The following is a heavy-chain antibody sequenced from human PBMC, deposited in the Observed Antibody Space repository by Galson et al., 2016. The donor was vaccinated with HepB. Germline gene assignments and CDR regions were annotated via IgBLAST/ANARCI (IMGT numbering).Heavy chain of an antibody. V-gene: IGHV3-11*01. D-gene: IGHD2-2*02. CDR2: ISSSGSTI. CDR3: ARAVVSQPAAINNPYYYYYGMDV. CDR1: GFTFSDYY. Sequence: SLRLSCAASGFTFSDYYMSWIRQAPGKGLEWVSYISSSGSTIYYADSVKGRFTISRGNAKNSLYLQMNSLRAEDTAVYYCARAVVSQPAAINNPYYYYYGMDVWGQGTTVTVSS. J-gene: IGHJ6*02.